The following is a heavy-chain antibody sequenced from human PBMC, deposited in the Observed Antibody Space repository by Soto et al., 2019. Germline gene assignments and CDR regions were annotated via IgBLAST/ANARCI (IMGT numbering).Heavy chain of an antibody. Sequence: EVQLVESGGGVVRPGGSLRLSCAASGFTFDDYAMSWVRQAPGKGLEWVAGINLNGRSTTYADSLKGRFTISRDNAKNSLHLKINSLRAEDTALYFCARCSSTSCYIMASFDYWGQGTLVTVSS. J-gene: IGHJ4*02. D-gene: IGHD2-2*02. CDR1: GFTFDDYA. V-gene: IGHV3-20*04. CDR2: INLNGRST. CDR3: ARCSSTSCYIMASFDY.